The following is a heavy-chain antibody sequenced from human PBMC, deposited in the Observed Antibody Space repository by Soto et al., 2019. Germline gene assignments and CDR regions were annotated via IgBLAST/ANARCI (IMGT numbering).Heavy chain of an antibody. CDR3: AREWYYDILTGYYKRGYFDY. CDR2: IYYSGST. Sequence: QVQLQESGPGLVKPSQTLSLTCTVSGGSISSGDYYWSWIRQPPGKGLEWIGYIYYSGSTYYNPSLKSRVTVSVDTSTNQFSLKLSSVTAADTAVYYCAREWYYDILTGYYKRGYFDYWGQGTLVTVSS. D-gene: IGHD3-9*01. CDR1: GGSISSGDYY. J-gene: IGHJ4*02. V-gene: IGHV4-30-4*01.